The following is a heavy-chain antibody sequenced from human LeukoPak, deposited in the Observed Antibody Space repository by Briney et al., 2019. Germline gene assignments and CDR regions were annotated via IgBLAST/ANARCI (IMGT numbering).Heavy chain of an antibody. J-gene: IGHJ6*04. CDR2: ISYDGSNK. CDR3: ARAFNYYVTASYYGMDV. Sequence: PGGSLRLSCAASGFTFSSYAMHWVRQAPGKGLVGVADISYDGSNKYYADSVKGRFTISRDNSKNTLYLQMNSLRAEDTAVYYCARAFNYYVTASYYGMDVWGKGTTVTVSS. D-gene: IGHD3-10*02. V-gene: IGHV3-30*04. CDR1: GFTFSSYA.